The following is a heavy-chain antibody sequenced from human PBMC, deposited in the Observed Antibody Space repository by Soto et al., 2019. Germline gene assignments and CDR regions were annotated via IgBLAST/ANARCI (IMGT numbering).Heavy chain of an antibody. J-gene: IGHJ4*02. D-gene: IGHD3-10*01. V-gene: IGHV1-69*01. CDR3: AREGGLNYYGSGTADY. CDR2: IIPIFGTA. CDR1: GGTFSSYA. Sequence: QVQLVQSGAEVKKPGSSVKVSCKASGGTFSSYAISWVRQAPGQGLEWMGGIIPIFGTANYAQKFQCRVTITADESTSTAYMELSSLRSEDTAVYYCAREGGLNYYGSGTADYWGQGTLVTVSS.